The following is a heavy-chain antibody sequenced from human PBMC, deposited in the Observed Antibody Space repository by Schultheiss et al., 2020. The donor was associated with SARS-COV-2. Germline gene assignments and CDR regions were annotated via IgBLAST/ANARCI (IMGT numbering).Heavy chain of an antibody. CDR1: GYTFAGYY. CDR3: APGKLSAFGYYYYGMDV. Sequence: ASVKVSCQASGYTFAGYYIHWVRQAPGQGLEWMGWMNPNSGNTGYAQEFQGRVTITADKSTSTAYMELSSLRSEDTAVYYCAPGKLSAFGYYYYGMDVWGQGTTVTVSS. D-gene: IGHD3-10*01. CDR2: MNPNSGNT. J-gene: IGHJ6*02. V-gene: IGHV1-8*01.